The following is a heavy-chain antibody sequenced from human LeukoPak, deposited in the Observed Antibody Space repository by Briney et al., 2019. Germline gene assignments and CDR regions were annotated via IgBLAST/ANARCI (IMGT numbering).Heavy chain of an antibody. Sequence: GRSLRLSCAASGFTFGTFGMHWVRQAPGKGLEWVAVIGHDGTYKNYADSVKGRFTISRDNSKNTLYLQMDSLRAEDTAVYYCARDFRVWSYFDYWGQGTLATVSS. CDR1: GFTFGTFG. CDR2: IGHDGTYK. V-gene: IGHV3-33*01. D-gene: IGHD2-21*01. CDR3: ARDFRVWSYFDY. J-gene: IGHJ4*02.